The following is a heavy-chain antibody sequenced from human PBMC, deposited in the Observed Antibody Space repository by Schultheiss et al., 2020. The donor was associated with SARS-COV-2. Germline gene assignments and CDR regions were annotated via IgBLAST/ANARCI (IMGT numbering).Heavy chain of an antibody. V-gene: IGHV3-30*04. CDR3: ARARDIVVVVAAPTIGGNWFDP. CDR1: GFTFSSYA. D-gene: IGHD2-15*01. Sequence: GGSLRLSCAASGFTFSSYAMHWVRQAPGKGLEWVAVISYDGSNKYYADSVKGRFTISRDNAKNSLYLQMNSLRAEDTAVYYCARARDIVVVVAAPTIGGNWFDPWGQGTLVTVSS. J-gene: IGHJ5*02. CDR2: ISYDGSNK.